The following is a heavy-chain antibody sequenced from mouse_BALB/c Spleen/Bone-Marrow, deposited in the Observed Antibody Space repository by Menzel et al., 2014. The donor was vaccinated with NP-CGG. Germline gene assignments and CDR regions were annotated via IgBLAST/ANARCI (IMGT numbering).Heavy chain of an antibody. Sequence: DVQLQESGPELVNPGASVKISCKASGYSFTGYFMNWVMQSHGKSLEWIGRINPYNGDTFYNQKFKGKAILTVDKSSSTAHMVVRSLASEDSAVYYCARGDYRFDEGFFDCRGRGTSLTVSS. CDR3: ARGDYRFDEGFFDC. CDR2: INPYNGDT. CDR1: GYSFTGYF. V-gene: IGHV1-20*02. J-gene: IGHJ2*02. D-gene: IGHD2-14*01.